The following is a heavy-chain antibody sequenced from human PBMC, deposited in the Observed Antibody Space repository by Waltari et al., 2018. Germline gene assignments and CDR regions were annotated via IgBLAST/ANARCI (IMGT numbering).Heavy chain of an antibody. CDR1: SFNVSSYY. V-gene: IGHV3-53*01. D-gene: IGHD3-10*01. J-gene: IGHJ6*02. Sequence: EVQRVESGGHLIQHGGSLRLSCAACSFNVSSYYMNWVRQAPGKGLEWVSILYHAGNTYYADSVKGRFTFSRDNSKNTLYLQMNSLRAEDTAVYYCARGNTKYGMDVWGQGTTVTVSS. CDR3: ARGNTKYGMDV. CDR2: LYHAGNT.